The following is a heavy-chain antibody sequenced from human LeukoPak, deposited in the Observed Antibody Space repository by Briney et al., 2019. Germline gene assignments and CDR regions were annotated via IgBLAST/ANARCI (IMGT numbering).Heavy chain of an antibody. V-gene: IGHV4-34*01. Sequence: KPSETLSLTCAVYGGSFGGYYWSWIRQPPGKGLEWIGEINHSGSTNYNPSLKSRVTISVDTSKNQFSLKLSSVTAADTAVYYCARGGGGYDFWSGYYNRDYYFDYWGQGTLVTVSS. CDR1: GGSFGGYY. J-gene: IGHJ4*02. D-gene: IGHD3-3*01. CDR2: INHSGST. CDR3: ARGGGGYDFWSGYYNRDYYFDY.